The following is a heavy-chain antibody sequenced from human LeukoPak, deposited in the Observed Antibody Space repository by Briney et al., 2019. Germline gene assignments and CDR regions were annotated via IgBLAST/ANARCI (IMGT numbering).Heavy chain of an antibody. D-gene: IGHD3-16*01. Sequence: PGRSLRLSRAASGFTFSSYGMHWVRQAPGKGLEWVAVISYDGSNKYYADSVKGRFTISRDNSKNTLYLQMNSLRAEDTAVYYCAKVRLTGRMDYPYYYYGMDVWGQGTTVTVSS. CDR3: AKVRLTGRMDYPYYYYGMDV. CDR2: ISYDGSNK. J-gene: IGHJ6*02. CDR1: GFTFSSYG. V-gene: IGHV3-30*18.